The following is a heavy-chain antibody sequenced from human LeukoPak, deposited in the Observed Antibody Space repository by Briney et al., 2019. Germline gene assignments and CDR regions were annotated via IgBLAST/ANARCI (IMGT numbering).Heavy chain of an antibody. D-gene: IGHD3-3*01. J-gene: IGHJ3*02. Sequence: SQTLSLTCTVSGGSISSGSYYWSWIRQPAGKGLEWIGRIYTSGSTNYNPSLKSRVTISVDTSKNQFSLKLSSVTAADTAVYYCARGLFGEDAFDIWGQGTMVTVSS. CDR2: IYTSGST. CDR1: GGSISSGSYY. CDR3: ARGLFGEDAFDI. V-gene: IGHV4-61*02.